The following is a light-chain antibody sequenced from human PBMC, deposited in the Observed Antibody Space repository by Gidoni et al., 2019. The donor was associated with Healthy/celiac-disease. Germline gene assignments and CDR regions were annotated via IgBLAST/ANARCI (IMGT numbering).Light chain of an antibody. Sequence: IVLTQSPGTLSLSPGERATLSCRSSQSVSSSYFAWYQQKPGQAPRLLIYGASSRATGIPDRFSGSGSGTDFTITISRLEHEDFAVDYCQQYGSSPPMYTFGQGTKLEIK. J-gene: IGKJ2*01. V-gene: IGKV3-20*01. CDR2: GAS. CDR3: QQYGSSPPMYT. CDR1: QSVSSSY.